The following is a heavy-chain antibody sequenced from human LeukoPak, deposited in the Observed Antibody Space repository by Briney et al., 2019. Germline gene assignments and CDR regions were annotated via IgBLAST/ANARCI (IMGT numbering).Heavy chain of an antibody. CDR3: ARGRRSRVAATTGYYYYMDV. CDR2: MSPNSGNT. CDR1: GYTFTSYD. J-gene: IGHJ6*03. Sequence: GASVKVSCKASGYTFTSYDINWVRQANGQGLEWMGWMSPNSGNTGYAQKFQGRVTMTRNTSISTAYMELSSLRSEDTAVYYCARGRRSRVAATTGYYYYMDVWGKGTTVTVSS. V-gene: IGHV1-8*01. D-gene: IGHD2-15*01.